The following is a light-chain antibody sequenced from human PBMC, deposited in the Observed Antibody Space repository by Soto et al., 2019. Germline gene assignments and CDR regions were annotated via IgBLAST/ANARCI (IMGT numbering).Light chain of an antibody. V-gene: IGKV3-11*01. CDR2: DAS. Sequence: EIVLTQSPATLSLSPGERATLSCRASQSVSSYLAWYQHKPGQAPRLLIYDASNRATGIPARFSGSGSGTDFTLTISSLEPEDFAVYCCQQRADWPPLTFGGGTKVEIK. CDR3: QQRADWPPLT. CDR1: QSVSSY. J-gene: IGKJ4*01.